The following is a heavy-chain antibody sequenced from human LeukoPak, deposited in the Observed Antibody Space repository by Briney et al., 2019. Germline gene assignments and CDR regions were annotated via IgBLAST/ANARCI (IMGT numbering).Heavy chain of an antibody. J-gene: IGHJ6*03. CDR2: INHSGST. CDR1: GGSINDPNHY. D-gene: IGHD2-15*01. Sequence: TSETLSLTCNVFGGSINDPNHYWSWIRQPPGKGLEWIGEINHSGSTNHNPSLKSRVTISVDTSKNQFSLKLTSVTAADTAIYYCARGRGSRYYYYYMDVWGKGTTVTVSS. V-gene: IGHV4-34*01. CDR3: ARGRGSRYYYYYMDV.